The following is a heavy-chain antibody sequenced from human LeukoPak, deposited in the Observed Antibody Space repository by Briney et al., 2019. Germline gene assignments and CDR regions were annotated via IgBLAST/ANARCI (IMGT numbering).Heavy chain of an antibody. V-gene: IGHV3-30*04. CDR3: ARDPGEWLRFEPRRYYFDY. CDR2: ISYDGSNK. CDR1: GFTFSAYS. D-gene: IGHD5-12*01. J-gene: IGHJ4*02. Sequence: GGSLRLSCVVSGFTFSAYSVHWVRQAPGKGLEWVAVISYDGSNKYYADSVKGRFTISRDNSKNTLYLQMNSLRAEDTAVYYCARDPGEWLRFEPRRYYFDYWGQGTLVTVSS.